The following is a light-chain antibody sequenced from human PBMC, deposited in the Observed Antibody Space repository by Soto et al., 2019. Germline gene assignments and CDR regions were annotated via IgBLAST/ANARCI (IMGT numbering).Light chain of an antibody. CDR3: QQFGGSLTWT. CDR1: QSVISSY. CDR2: GAS. V-gene: IGKV3-20*01. J-gene: IGKJ1*01. Sequence: EVVLTQSPGSLSLSPGERATLSCRASQSVISSYLAWYQQKPGQAPRLLIYGASSRATGIPDRFSGSGSGTDFTLTIRRLEPEDCAVYYCQQFGGSLTWTFGRGTKVDIK.